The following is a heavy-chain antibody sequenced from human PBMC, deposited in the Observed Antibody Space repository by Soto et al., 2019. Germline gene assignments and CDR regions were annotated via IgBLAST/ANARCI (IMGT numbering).Heavy chain of an antibody. CDR2: INHSGST. J-gene: IGHJ4*02. D-gene: IGHD3-9*01. CDR3: ATTPPLRYSEPNTAPNFDY. CDR1: GGSFSGYY. Sequence: PSETLSLTCAVYGGSFSGYYWSWIRQPPGKGLEWIGEINHSGSTNYNPSLKSRVTISVDTSKNQFSLKLSSVTAADTAVYYCATTPPLRYSEPNTAPNFDYGGKGTLVTVS. V-gene: IGHV4-34*01.